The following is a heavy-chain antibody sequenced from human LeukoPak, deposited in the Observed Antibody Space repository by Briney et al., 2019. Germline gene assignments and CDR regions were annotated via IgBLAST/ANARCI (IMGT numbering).Heavy chain of an antibody. Sequence: SGGSLRLSCAASGFTFSSYAMHWVRQAPGKGLEWVAVISYDGSNKYYADSVKGRFTISRDNSKNTLYLQMNSLRAEDTAVYYCAKSSANMVRGAKFDYWGQGTLVTVSS. CDR2: ISYDGSNK. CDR3: AKSSANMVRGAKFDY. CDR1: GFTFSSYA. J-gene: IGHJ4*02. V-gene: IGHV3-30*04. D-gene: IGHD3-10*01.